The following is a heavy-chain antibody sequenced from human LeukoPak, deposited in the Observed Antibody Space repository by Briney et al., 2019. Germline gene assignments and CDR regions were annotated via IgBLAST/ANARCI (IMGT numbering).Heavy chain of an antibody. J-gene: IGHJ4*02. CDR1: GYSISNSYY. V-gene: IGHV4-38-2*01. D-gene: IGHD1-14*01. CDR2: IYYSGST. Sequence: SETLSLTCAVSGYSISNSYYWGWIRQPPGKGLEWIGSIYYSGSTYYNPSLKSRVTISVDTSKNQFSLKLSSATAADTAVYYCARLAGLHREYFDYWGQGTLVTVSS. CDR3: ARLAGLHREYFDY.